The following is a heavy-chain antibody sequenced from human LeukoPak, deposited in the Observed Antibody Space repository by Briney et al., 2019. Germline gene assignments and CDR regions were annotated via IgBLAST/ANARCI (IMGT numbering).Heavy chain of an antibody. V-gene: IGHV1-2*02. CDR3: VRNIWFGECTASNCFDL. CDR1: GYTFPGYC. J-gene: IGHJ5*02. CDR2: INPKSGGT. D-gene: IGHD3-10*01. Sequence: ASVTASCKSSGYTFPGYCLHWLGQAPGQGRDGMGWINPKSGGTNYAQKFQGRVTMTSDTSFSTAYMELSRLRSDDSAVYYCVRNIWFGECTASNCFDLWGQGTLVTVSS.